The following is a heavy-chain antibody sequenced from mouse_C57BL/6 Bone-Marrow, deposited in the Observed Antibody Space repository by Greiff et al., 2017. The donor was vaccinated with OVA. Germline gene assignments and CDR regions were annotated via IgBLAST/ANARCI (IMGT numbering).Heavy chain of an antibody. V-gene: IGHV3-6*01. CDR1: GYSITSGYY. Sequence: VQLKQSGPGLVKPSQSLSLTCSVTGYSITSGYYWNWIRQFPGNKLEWMGYISYDGSNNYNPSLKNRISITRDTSKNQFFLKLNSVTTEDTATYYCARAYDYVPFAYWGQGTLVTVSA. J-gene: IGHJ3*01. D-gene: IGHD2-4*01. CDR2: ISYDGSN. CDR3: ARAYDYVPFAY.